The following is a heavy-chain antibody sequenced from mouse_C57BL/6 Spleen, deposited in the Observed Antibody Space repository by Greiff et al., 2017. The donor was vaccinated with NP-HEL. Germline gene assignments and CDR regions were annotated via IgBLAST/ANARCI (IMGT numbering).Heavy chain of an antibody. D-gene: IGHD1-1*01. V-gene: IGHV1-85*01. CDR3: ARRNFPYYYGSSNWYFDV. CDR2: IYPRDGST. Sequence: QVQLQQSGPELVKPGASVKLSCKASGYTFTSYDINWVKQRPGQGLEWIGWIYPRDGSTKYNEKFKGKATLTVDTSSSTAYMELHSLTSEDSAVYFCARRNFPYYYGSSNWYFDVWGTGTTVTVSS. CDR1: GYTFTSYD. J-gene: IGHJ1*03.